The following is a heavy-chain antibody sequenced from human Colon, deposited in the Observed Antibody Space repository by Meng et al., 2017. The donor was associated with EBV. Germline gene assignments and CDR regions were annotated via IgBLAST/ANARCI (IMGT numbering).Heavy chain of an antibody. CDR3: ARDPYATGWAG. V-gene: IGHV4-4*02. J-gene: IGHJ4*02. D-gene: IGHD6-19*01. CDR2: IYHSGGT. CDR1: GGSISISTW. Sequence: QMQLQESGPGLAKPSXXLXLTCADSGGSISISTWWSWVRQPPGKGLEWIGEIYHSGGTNYNPSLRGRVTISLDKSKNQFSLTLRYVTAADTAVYYCARDPYATGWAGWGQGTLVTVSS.